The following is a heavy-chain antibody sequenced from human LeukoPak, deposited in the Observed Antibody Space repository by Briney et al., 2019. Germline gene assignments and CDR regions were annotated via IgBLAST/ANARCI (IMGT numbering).Heavy chain of an antibody. Sequence: AETLTLTCTASGVSVSSGSYYWSWMRPPPGQGLRSFMYICYSGCTDYTHSVKGRVTISVDTSKNQLSLQMNSLTAADTAVYCRGRGKGRLLRYFVWLSAGGYFDHWGGRTLVTVSS. V-gene: IGHV4-61*01. CDR3: GRGKGRLLRYFVWLSAGGYFDH. CDR2: ICYSGCT. CDR1: GVSVSSGSYY. D-gene: IGHD3-9*01. J-gene: IGHJ4*02.